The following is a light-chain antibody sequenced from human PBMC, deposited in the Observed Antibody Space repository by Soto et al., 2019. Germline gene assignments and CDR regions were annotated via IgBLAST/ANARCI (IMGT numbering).Light chain of an antibody. Sequence: EIVLTQSPDTLSLSPGERATLSCRTSQSVSSSYLAWYQQRPGQAPRLLIYGGSIRATDIPDRFSGSGSGTDFPLTIGRREPEDFALYFGRCQSFKIPPVSAFGQGTRRRSN. CDR1: QSVSSSY. CDR3: RCQSFKIPPVSA. CDR2: GGS. J-gene: IGKJ2*01. V-gene: IGKV3-20*01.